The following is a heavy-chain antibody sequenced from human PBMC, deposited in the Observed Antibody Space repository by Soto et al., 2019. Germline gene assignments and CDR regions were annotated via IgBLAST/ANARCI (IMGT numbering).Heavy chain of an antibody. CDR2: ISAYNGNT. V-gene: IGHV1-18*01. D-gene: IGHD4-17*01. J-gene: IGHJ6*02. Sequence: QVQLVQSGAEVKKPGASVKVSCKASGYTFTSYGISWVRQAPGQGLEWMGWISAYNGNTNYAQKLQGRVTMTTDTYTSTAYMELRSLRSDDTAVYYCARVDYGDYAGYYYYYGMDVWGQGTTVTVSS. CDR1: GYTFTSYG. CDR3: ARVDYGDYAGYYYYYGMDV.